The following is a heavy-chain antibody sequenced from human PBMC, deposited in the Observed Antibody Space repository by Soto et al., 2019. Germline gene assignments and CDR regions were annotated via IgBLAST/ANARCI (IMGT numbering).Heavy chain of an antibody. V-gene: IGHV3-23*01. D-gene: IGHD3-3*01. J-gene: IGHJ4*02. CDR1: GFTFSSYA. CDR2: ISGSGGST. Sequence: EVQLLESGGGLVQPGGSLRLSCAASGFTFSSYAMSWVRQAPGKGLEWVSAISGSGGSTYYADCVKGRFTISRDNSKNTLYLQMHSLRAEDTAVYYCAKDDAYYDFWSGYYRAFDYWGQGTLVTVSS. CDR3: AKDDAYYDFWSGYYRAFDY.